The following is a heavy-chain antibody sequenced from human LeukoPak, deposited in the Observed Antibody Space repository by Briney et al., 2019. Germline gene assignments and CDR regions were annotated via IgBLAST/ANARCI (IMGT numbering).Heavy chain of an antibody. D-gene: IGHD6-13*01. CDR1: GLTFTSFG. V-gene: IGHV3-30*18. CDR2: ISYDGSNK. Sequence: GGSLRLSCAASGLTFTSFGMHWVSQAPGNGLEWVAVISYDGSNKYYADSVKGRFTISRDNSKNTLYLQMNSLRAEDTAVYYCAKGLYSSSWYDDYWGQGTLVTVSS. CDR3: AKGLYSSSWYDDY. J-gene: IGHJ4*02.